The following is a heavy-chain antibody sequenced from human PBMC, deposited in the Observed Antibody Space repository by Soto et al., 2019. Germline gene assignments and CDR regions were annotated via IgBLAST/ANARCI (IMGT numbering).Heavy chain of an antibody. Sequence: SSETLSLTCTVSGGSISSSSHYWGWIRQPPGKGLEWIGSIYYSGSTYYNPSLKSRVTISVDTSKNQFSLKLSSVTAADTAVYYCASPLGYCSGGNRYSYFDYWGQGTLVTVSS. V-gene: IGHV4-39*01. D-gene: IGHD2-15*01. CDR3: ASPLGYCSGGNRYSYFDY. J-gene: IGHJ4*02. CDR1: GGSISSSSHY. CDR2: IYYSGST.